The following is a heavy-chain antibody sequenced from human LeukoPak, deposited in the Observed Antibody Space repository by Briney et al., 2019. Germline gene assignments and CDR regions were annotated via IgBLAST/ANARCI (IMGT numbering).Heavy chain of an antibody. Sequence: GGSLRLSCAASGFTFSSYSMNWVRQAPGKGLEWVSYISSSSSTIYYADSVKGRFTISRDNVKNSLYLQMNSLRAEDTAVYYCARGHYYGSGSYPAPFDPWGQGTLVTVSS. CDR3: ARGHYYGSGSYPAPFDP. D-gene: IGHD3-10*01. V-gene: IGHV3-48*01. CDR1: GFTFSSYS. CDR2: ISSSSSTI. J-gene: IGHJ5*02.